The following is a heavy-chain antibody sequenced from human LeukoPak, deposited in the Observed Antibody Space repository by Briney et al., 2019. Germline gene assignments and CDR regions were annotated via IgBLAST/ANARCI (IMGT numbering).Heavy chain of an antibody. D-gene: IGHD5-18*01. V-gene: IGHV3-30*01. CDR3: ARGYSSYFHY. Sequence: SVKGRFTISRDNSRSTLYLQMNSLRVEDTAVYYCARGYSSYFHYWGQGAPVTASS. J-gene: IGHJ4*02.